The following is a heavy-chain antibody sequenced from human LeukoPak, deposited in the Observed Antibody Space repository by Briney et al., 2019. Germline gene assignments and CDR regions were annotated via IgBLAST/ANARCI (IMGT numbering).Heavy chain of an antibody. V-gene: IGHV3-21*01. D-gene: IGHD3-10*01. J-gene: IGHJ6*02. CDR2: ISSSSSYI. CDR1: GFTFSSYS. CDR3: ASWITMVRGVIRGMDV. Sequence: GGSLRLSCAASGFTFSSYSMNWVRQAPGKGLEWVSSISSSSSYIYYADSVKGRFTISRDNAKSSLYLQMNSLRAEDTAVYYCASWITMVRGVIRGMDVWGQGTTVTVSS.